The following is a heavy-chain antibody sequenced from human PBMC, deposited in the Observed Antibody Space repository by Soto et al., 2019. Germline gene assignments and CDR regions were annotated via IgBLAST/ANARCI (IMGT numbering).Heavy chain of an antibody. CDR3: ARARWYDAFDV. J-gene: IGHJ3*01. Sequence: PSEPLSLTCAVSGFFISSGNYWAWIRNPAGKGLELIGSIFHGGTTYYNPSLKSRVTISVDMSKHQFAPKLNSVTAAETAVYYCARARWYDAFDVWGQG. CDR2: IFHGGTT. V-gene: IGHV4-38-2*01. D-gene: IGHD2-15*01. CDR1: GFFISSGNY.